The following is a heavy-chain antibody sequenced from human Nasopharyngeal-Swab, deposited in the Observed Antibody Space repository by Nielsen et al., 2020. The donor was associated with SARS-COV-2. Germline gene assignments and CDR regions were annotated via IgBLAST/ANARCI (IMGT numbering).Heavy chain of an antibody. CDR2: IYTGGST. Sequence: GGSLRLSCAASGFTVSSNYMNWVRQAPGKGLEWVSVIYTGGSTYYADSVKGRFTISRDNSRNTLHLQMNSLRAEDTAVYYCARAGGGYSYADYWGQGTLVTVSS. CDR3: ARAGGGYSYADY. J-gene: IGHJ4*02. D-gene: IGHD5-18*01. V-gene: IGHV3-66*02. CDR1: GFTVSSNY.